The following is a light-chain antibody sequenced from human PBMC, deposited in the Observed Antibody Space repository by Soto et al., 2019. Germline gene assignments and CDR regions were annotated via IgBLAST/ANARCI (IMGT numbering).Light chain of an antibody. CDR2: HAS. J-gene: IGKJ5*01. CDR3: QQYGSSLSIT. V-gene: IGKV3-20*01. CDR1: QSVRSTY. Sequence: EVVLTQSPGTLSLSPGERATLSCRASQSVRSTYLAWYQQNPGQAPRLLIHHASNRATGIPDRFSGSGSGTDFTLTISRLEPEDFAVYYCQQYGSSLSITFGQGTRLEIK.